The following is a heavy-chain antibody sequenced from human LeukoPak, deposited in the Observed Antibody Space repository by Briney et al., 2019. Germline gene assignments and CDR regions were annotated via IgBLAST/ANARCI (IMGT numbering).Heavy chain of an antibody. D-gene: IGHD1-26*01. V-gene: IGHV3-30*02. CDR3: AKGRGWEASYYYYYMDV. CDR1: GFTISSYG. CDR2: IRYDGSNK. Sequence: PGGSLRLSCAASGFTISSYGIHWVRQAPGKGLEWVAFIRYDGSNKYYTDSVKGRFTISRDNSKNTLYLQMNSLRAEDTAVYYCAKGRGWEASYYYYYMDVWGKGTTVTISS. J-gene: IGHJ6*03.